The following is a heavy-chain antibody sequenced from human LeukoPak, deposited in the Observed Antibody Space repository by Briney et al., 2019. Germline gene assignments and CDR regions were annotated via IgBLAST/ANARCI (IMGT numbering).Heavy chain of an antibody. J-gene: IGHJ4*02. CDR1: GYTFTCYY. V-gene: IGHV1-2*02. CDR3: ARDRVGSGWPRPYYFEF. CDR2: ISPNTGAT. Sequence: ASVKVSCKPSGYTFTCYYLHWVRQAPGQALEWMGWISPNTGATVYAQNFQDRVTMSRDTSIDTAYMDLSSLRSDDTAVYYCARDRVGSGWPRPYYFEFWGQGTLVTVSS. D-gene: IGHD6-19*01.